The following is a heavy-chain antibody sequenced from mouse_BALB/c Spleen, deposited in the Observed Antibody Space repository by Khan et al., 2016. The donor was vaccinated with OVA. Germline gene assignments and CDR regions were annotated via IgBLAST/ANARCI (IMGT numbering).Heavy chain of an antibody. D-gene: IGHD2-4*01. CDR3: ARKDYYDYDTFPY. J-gene: IGHJ3*01. CDR1: GYSITSEYA. V-gene: IGHV3-2*02. Sequence: EVQLQESGPGLVKPSQSLSLTCTVTGYSITSEYAWNWIRQFPGNKLEWMGYINYSGNTRFNPSLKSRTSITRDTSKNQFFLHLNSVTTEDTATYFCARKDYYDYDTFPYWGQGTLVTVSA. CDR2: INYSGNT.